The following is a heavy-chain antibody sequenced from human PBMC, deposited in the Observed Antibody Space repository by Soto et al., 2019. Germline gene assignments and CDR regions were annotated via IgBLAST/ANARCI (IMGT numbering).Heavy chain of an antibody. CDR2: INSDGSGA. Sequence: GGSLRLSCAGSGFTFSSFWMHWVRQAPGKGLVWVSRINSDGSGASYADFVEGRFTISRDNAKNTVYFQMNSLREEDTAVYYCIRDYGEAGSTNAFDIWGQGTMVTVSS. CDR3: IRDYGEAGSTNAFDI. D-gene: IGHD3-10*01. J-gene: IGHJ3*02. V-gene: IGHV3-74*01. CDR1: GFTFSSFW.